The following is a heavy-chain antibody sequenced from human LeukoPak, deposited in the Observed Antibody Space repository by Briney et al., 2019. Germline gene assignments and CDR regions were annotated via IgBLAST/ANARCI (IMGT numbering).Heavy chain of an antibody. CDR3: VKGSQRLHTFDI. Sequence: PGGSLRLSCSASGFIFSNYWMTWVRQAQGKGLEWVANIKQDGSEKYYVDSVKGRFTISRDNAKKSLYLQMNSLRAEDTAVYYCVKGSQRLHTFDIWGQGTMVTVSS. D-gene: IGHD5-18*01. CDR2: IKQDGSEK. J-gene: IGHJ3*02. CDR1: GFIFSNYW. V-gene: IGHV3-7*02.